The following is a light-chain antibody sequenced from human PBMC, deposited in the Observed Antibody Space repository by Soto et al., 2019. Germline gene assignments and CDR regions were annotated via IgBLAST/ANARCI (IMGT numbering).Light chain of an antibody. Sequence: DIQMTQSPSTLSASVGDRVTLTCRASQSVSNWLAWYQQKPGKAPKLLIYDVSSLKSGVPSRFSGSGSGTEFALTISSLQPDDFATYYCLQYNAYSTFGQGTKVEIK. CDR3: LQYNAYST. CDR1: QSVSNW. V-gene: IGKV1-5*01. CDR2: DVS. J-gene: IGKJ1*01.